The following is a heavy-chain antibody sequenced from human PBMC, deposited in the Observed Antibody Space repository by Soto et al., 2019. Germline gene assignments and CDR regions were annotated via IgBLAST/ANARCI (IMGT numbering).Heavy chain of an antibody. V-gene: IGHV1-2*04. J-gene: IGHJ4*02. CDR2: INPNSGGT. D-gene: IGHD3-22*01. Sequence: QVQLVQSGAEVKKPGASVKVSCKASGYTFTGYYMHWVRQAPGQGLEWMGWINPNSGGTNYAQKFQGWVTMTRDTSIRTAYMELGRLRSDDTAVYYCARFSQGSSGYFGLDYWGQGTLVTVSS. CDR3: ARFSQGSSGYFGLDY. CDR1: GYTFTGYY.